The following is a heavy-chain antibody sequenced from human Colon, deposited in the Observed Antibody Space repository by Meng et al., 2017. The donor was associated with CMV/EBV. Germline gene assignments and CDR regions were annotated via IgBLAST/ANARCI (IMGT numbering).Heavy chain of an antibody. J-gene: IGHJ4*01. CDR1: GFAFSSYA. Sequence: GSLGLSCVGSGFAFSSYALSWVRQAPGKGLEWISTVSGSSITTYYANSVKGRFTISRDNYNDILSLEMNSLGAEDTALYYCVKDHKDWGHGTLVTVSS. CDR2: VSGSSITT. CDR3: VKDHKD. V-gene: IGHV3-23*01.